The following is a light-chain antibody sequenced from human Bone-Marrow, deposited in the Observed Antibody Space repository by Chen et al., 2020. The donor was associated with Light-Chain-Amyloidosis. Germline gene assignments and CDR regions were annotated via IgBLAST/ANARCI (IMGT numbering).Light chain of an antibody. CDR2: DVT. Sequence: QSALTQPASVSGSPGQSITISCPGTSSDVGGDNHVSWYQQHPDKAPELMIYDVTNLPSLVPDRFSGSKSDNSASLTISGLQTEFEADYFCSSYTITNTLVFGSGTRVTVL. V-gene: IGLV2-14*01. CDR1: SSDVGGDNH. CDR3: SSYTITNTLV. J-gene: IGLJ1*01.